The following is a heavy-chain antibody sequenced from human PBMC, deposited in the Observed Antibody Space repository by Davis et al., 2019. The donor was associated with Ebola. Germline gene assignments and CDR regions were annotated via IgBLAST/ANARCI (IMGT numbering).Heavy chain of an antibody. CDR3: ARAGNYASPHHFDY. CDR2: IKQDGSEK. D-gene: IGHD1-7*01. J-gene: IGHJ4*02. Sequence: GSLRLFCAASGFTFTNYWMSWVRQAPGKGLEWVASIKQDGSEKYYVDSVKGRFTISRDNAKNSLFLQVNSLRAEDTALYYCARAGNYASPHHFDYWGQGSLVTVSS. CDR1: GFTFTNYW. V-gene: IGHV3-7*01.